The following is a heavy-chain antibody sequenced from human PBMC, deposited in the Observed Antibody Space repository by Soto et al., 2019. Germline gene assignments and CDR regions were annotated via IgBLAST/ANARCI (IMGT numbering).Heavy chain of an antibody. CDR2: IYYSGST. CDR3: ASEIAAAGVY. J-gene: IGHJ4*02. V-gene: IGHV4-61*01. D-gene: IGHD6-13*01. Sequence: SETLSLTCTVSGGSVSSGSYYWSWIRQPPGKGLEWIGCIYYSGSTNYNPSLKSRVTISVDTSKNQFSLKLSSVTAADTAVYYCASEIAAAGVYWGQGTLVTVSS. CDR1: GGSVSSGSYY.